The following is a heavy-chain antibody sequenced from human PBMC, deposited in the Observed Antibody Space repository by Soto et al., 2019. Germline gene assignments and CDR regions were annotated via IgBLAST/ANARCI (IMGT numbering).Heavy chain of an antibody. CDR1: GGSISSYY. CDR2: IYYSGST. V-gene: IGHV4-59*01. Sequence: PSETLSLTCTVSGGSISSYYWSWIRQPPGKGLEWIGYIYYSGSTNYNPSLKSRVTISVDTSKNQFSLKLSSVTAADTAVYYCARELFGRSVWFDPWGQGTLVTVSP. CDR3: ARELFGRSVWFDP. J-gene: IGHJ5*02. D-gene: IGHD3-10*01.